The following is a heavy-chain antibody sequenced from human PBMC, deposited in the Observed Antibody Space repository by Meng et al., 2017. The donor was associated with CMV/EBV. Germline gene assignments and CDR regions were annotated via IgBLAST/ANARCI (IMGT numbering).Heavy chain of an antibody. V-gene: IGHV3-15*01. CDR2: IKSKTDGGTT. J-gene: IGHJ4*02. CDR3: TTSPPYYDFWSGYFLDY. D-gene: IGHD3-3*01. CDR1: GFTFSSYW. Sequence: GESLKISCAASGFTFSSYWMSWVRQAPGKGLEWVGRIKSKTDGGTTDYAAPVKGRFTISRDDSKNTLYLQMNSLKTEDTAVYYCTTSPPYYDFWSGYFLDYWGQGTLVTVSS.